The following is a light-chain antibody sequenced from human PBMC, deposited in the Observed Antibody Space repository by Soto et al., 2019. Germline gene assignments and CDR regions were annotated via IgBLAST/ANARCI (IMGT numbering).Light chain of an antibody. CDR3: SSYTDTAYV. V-gene: IGLV2-14*01. Sequence: QSVLTQPASVSGSPGQSITISCTGTSSDVGNYNYVSWYQQHPGKAPKLIIYDVSNRPSGVSNRFSGSKSGNTASLTISGLQAEDEADYYCSSYTDTAYVFGTGTKV. CDR1: SSDVGNYNY. CDR2: DVS. J-gene: IGLJ1*01.